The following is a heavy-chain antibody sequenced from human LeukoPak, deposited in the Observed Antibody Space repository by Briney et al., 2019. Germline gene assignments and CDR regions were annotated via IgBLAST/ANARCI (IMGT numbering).Heavy chain of an antibody. CDR1: GYTFTSYG. CDR3: ARDLELWYPVGY. V-gene: IGHV1-18*01. J-gene: IGHJ4*02. D-gene: IGHD5-18*01. CDR2: ISAYNGNT. Sequence: ASVKVSCKASGYTFTSYGISWARQAPGQGLEWMGWISAYNGNTNYAQKPQGRVTMTTDTSTSTAYMELRSLRSDDTAVYYCARDLELWYPVGYWGQGTLVTVSS.